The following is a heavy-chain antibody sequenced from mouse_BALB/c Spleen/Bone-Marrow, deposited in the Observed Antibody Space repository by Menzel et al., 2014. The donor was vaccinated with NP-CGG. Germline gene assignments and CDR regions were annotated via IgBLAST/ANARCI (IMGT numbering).Heavy chain of an antibody. D-gene: IGHD1-1*01. J-gene: IGHJ2*02. Sequence: QVQLKQSGAEVVKPGASVKVSCKASGYTFTNYWMQWVKQRPGQGLEWIGEIEPSDSYTNYNQDFKGKATLTVDKSSSTAYMQLSSLTSEDPAVYYCARGRTTVVSDYWGQGTSLTVSS. CDR2: IEPSDSYT. V-gene: IGHV1-69*02. CDR1: GYTFTNYW. CDR3: ARGRTTVVSDY.